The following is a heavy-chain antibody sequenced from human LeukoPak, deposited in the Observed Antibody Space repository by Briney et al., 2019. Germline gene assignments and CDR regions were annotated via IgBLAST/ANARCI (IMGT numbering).Heavy chain of an antibody. CDR3: ARGGSGSYLYSTFDP. V-gene: IGHV1-18*04. J-gene: IGHJ5*02. CDR1: GYTFTTSG. CDR2: ISGSNDNT. Sequence: ASVKVSCTASGYTFTTSGINWVRQAPGQGLEWMGWISGSNDNTNYAQNFQGRVTMTTDTSASTAYMELRSLRSDDTAVYYWARGGSGSYLYSTFDPWGQGTLVTVSS. D-gene: IGHD3-10*01.